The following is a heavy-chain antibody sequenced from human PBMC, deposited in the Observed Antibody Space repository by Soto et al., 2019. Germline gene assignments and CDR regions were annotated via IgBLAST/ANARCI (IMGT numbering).Heavy chain of an antibody. D-gene: IGHD5-18*01. CDR2: IFPGDSDT. CDR1: GYNFANFW. J-gene: IGHJ3*02. V-gene: IGHV5-51*01. CDR3: AAGYSSGLDAFDI. Sequence: GESLKISCKGSGYNFANFWIGWVRQMPGKGLEWMGMIFPGDSDTKNNPSLEGQITMSVDKSDSSAYLQWRSLKASDTAIYYCAAGYSSGLDAFDIWGQGTMVTVSS.